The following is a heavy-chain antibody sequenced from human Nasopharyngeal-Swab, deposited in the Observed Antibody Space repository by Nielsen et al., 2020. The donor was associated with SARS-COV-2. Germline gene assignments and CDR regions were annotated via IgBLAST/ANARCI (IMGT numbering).Heavy chain of an antibody. J-gene: IGHJ6*02. CDR2: IYSGGST. D-gene: IGHD2-15*01. V-gene: IGHV3-53*01. CDR3: ARDWVAPTNERNYVMDV. CDR1: PTPGSSIY. Sequence: GGSLRLSCEASPTPGSSIYMSWVRQAAGQGLEWGSVIYSGGSTYYADSVKGRFTISRDNSKNTLYLQMNSLRAEDTAVYYCARDWVAPTNERNYVMDVWGQGATVTVSS.